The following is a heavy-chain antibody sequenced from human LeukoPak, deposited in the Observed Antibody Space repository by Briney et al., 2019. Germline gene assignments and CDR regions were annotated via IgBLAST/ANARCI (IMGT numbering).Heavy chain of an antibody. J-gene: IGHJ4*02. Sequence: ASVKVSCKASGGTFSSYAISWVRQAPGQGLEWMGGIIPIFGTANYAQKFQGRVTITTDESTSTAYMELSRLRSDDTAVYYCARAIIVVPAAPGYWGQGTLVTVSS. V-gene: IGHV1-69*05. CDR1: GGTFSSYA. CDR2: IIPIFGTA. CDR3: ARAIIVVPAAPGY. D-gene: IGHD2-2*01.